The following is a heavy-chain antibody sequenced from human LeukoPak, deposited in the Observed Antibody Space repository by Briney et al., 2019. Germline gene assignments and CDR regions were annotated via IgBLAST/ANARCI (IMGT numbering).Heavy chain of an antibody. J-gene: IGHJ6*02. CDR3: ASSGSMCSSTSCHTYYYYYYGMDV. Sequence: ASVKVSCKASGYTFTGYYMHWVRQAPGQGLEWMGRINPNSGGTNYAQKFQGRVTMTRDTSISTAYMELSRLRSDDTAVYYCASSGSMCSSTSCHTYYYYYYGMDVWGQGTTVTVSS. CDR2: INPNSGGT. CDR1: GYTFTGYY. V-gene: IGHV1-2*06. D-gene: IGHD2-2*01.